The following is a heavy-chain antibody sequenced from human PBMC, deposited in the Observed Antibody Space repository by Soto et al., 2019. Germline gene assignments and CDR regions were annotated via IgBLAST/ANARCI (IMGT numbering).Heavy chain of an antibody. D-gene: IGHD3-22*01. V-gene: IGHV3-7*01. CDR1: GFTFSSYW. CDR3: ARDTTTDSSGYYYSPNNFDY. Sequence: GGSLRLSCAASGFTFSSYWMSWVRQAPGKGLEWVANIKQDGSEKYYVDSVKGRFTISRDNAKNSLYLQMNSLRAEDTAVYYCARDTTTDSSGYYYSPNNFDYWGQGTLVTVSS. CDR2: IKQDGSEK. J-gene: IGHJ4*02.